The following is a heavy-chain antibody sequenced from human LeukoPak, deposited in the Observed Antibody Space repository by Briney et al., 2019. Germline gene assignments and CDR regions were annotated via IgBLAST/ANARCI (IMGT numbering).Heavy chain of an antibody. CDR2: IHNSGGT. Sequence: SETLSLTCTDSGGSVRSYHWSWIRQSPGEGLEWIAYIHNSGGTRYNPSLQSRVTISVDTSKNQFSLKLRSVTAADTAVYYCVRDWEGFNFDIWGQGTMVTVSS. D-gene: IGHD1-26*01. CDR3: VRDWEGFNFDI. J-gene: IGHJ3*02. CDR1: GGSVRSYH. V-gene: IGHV4-59*02.